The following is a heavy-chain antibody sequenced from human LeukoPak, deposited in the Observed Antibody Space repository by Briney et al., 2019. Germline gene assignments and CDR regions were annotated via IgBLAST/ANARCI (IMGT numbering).Heavy chain of an antibody. CDR2: IKQDGSEK. CDR3: ARGSGSSWFDY. V-gene: IGHV3-7*01. CDR1: GFTFSDYW. D-gene: IGHD6-13*01. Sequence: GGSLRLSCAASGFTFSDYWMRWVRQAPGKGLEWVANIKQDGSEKYYVDSVKGRFTISRDNAKNSLYLQMNSLRAEDTAVYYCARGSGSSWFDYWGQGTLVTVSS. J-gene: IGHJ4*02.